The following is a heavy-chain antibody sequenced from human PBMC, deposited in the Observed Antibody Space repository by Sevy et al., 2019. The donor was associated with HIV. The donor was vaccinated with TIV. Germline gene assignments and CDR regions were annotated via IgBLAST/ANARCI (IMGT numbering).Heavy chain of an antibody. Sequence: GGSLRLSCAASGFTFISYAMSWVRQAPGKGLEWVSAISGSGGSTYYADSVKGRFTISRDNSKNTLYLQMNSLRAEDMAVYYCAKEGDSSGWYGGAYYFDYWGQGTLVTVSS. CDR3: AKEGDSSGWYGGAYYFDY. D-gene: IGHD6-19*01. CDR1: GFTFISYA. V-gene: IGHV3-23*01. J-gene: IGHJ4*02. CDR2: ISGSGGST.